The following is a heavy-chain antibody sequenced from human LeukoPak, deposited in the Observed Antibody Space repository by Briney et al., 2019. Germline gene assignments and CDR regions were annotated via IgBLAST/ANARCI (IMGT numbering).Heavy chain of an antibody. CDR3: ARGSSAGASLRHDY. CDR1: GFTFSSYW. Sequence: PGGSLRLSCAASGFTFSSYWMSWVRQAPGKGLEWVANIKQDGSEENCVDSVKGRFTISRDNAKKSLYLQMNTLRAEDTAVYYCARGSSAGASLRHDYWGQGTLVTVSS. CDR2: IKQDGSEE. J-gene: IGHJ4*02. D-gene: IGHD1-26*01. V-gene: IGHV3-7*01.